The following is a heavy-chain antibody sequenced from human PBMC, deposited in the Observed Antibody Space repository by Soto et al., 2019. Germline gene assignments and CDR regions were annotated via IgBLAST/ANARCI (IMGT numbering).Heavy chain of an antibody. Sequence: QVQLVQSGAEVKKPGASVKVSCKASGYTFTSYGISWVRQAPGQGLEWMGWISAYNGNTNYAQKLQGRVSMTTDTSTRPADMELRSLRSDDTAVYYCARERAYYDFWSGPIDYWGQGTLVTVSS. V-gene: IGHV1-18*01. D-gene: IGHD3-3*01. J-gene: IGHJ4*02. CDR2: ISAYNGNT. CDR1: GYTFTSYG. CDR3: ARERAYYDFWSGPIDY.